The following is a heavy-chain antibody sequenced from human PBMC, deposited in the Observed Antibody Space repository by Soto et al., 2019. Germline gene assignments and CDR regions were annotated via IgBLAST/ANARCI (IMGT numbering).Heavy chain of an antibody. Sequence: PWWSLRLSCSASVFTFSSYSMNWFRQAPGKGLEWVSSISSSSSYIYYADSVKGRFTISRDNAKNSLYLQWSSLKASDTAMYYCASRYCSSTSCHDAFDIWGQGTMVTVSS. CDR3: ASRYCSSTSCHDAFDI. CDR1: VFTFSSYS. J-gene: IGHJ3*02. V-gene: IGHV3-21*04. D-gene: IGHD2-2*01. CDR2: ISSSSSYI.